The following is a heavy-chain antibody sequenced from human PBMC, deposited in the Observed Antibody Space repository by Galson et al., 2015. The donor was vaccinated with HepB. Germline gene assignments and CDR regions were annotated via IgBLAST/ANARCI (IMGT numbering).Heavy chain of an antibody. CDR3: ARGRKDSSSWYGAPGYFDY. J-gene: IGHJ4*02. CDR2: IYYSGST. CDR1: GGSISSYY. V-gene: IGHV4-59*01. D-gene: IGHD6-13*01. Sequence: ETLSLTCTVSGGSISSYYWSWIRQPPGKGLEWIGYIYYSGSTNYNPSLKSRVTISVDTSKNQFSLKLSSVTAADTAVYYCARGRKDSSSWYGAPGYFDYWGQGTLVTVSS.